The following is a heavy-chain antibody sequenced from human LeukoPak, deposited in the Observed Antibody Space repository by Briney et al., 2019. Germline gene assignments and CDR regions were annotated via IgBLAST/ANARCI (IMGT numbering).Heavy chain of an antibody. D-gene: IGHD3-3*01. CDR3: ASLGKYDFWSGYYYLEYFQH. Sequence: PGGSLRLSCAASGFTFSSYSMNWVRQAPGKGLEWVSSISSSSYIYYADSVKGRFTISRDNAKNSLYLQMNSLRAEDTAVYYCASLGKYDFWSGYYYLEYFQHWGQGTLVTVSS. V-gene: IGHV3-21*01. CDR1: GFTFSSYS. J-gene: IGHJ1*01. CDR2: ISSSSYI.